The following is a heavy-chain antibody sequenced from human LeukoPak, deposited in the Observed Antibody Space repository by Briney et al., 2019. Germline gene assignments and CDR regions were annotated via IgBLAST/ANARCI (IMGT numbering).Heavy chain of an antibody. CDR1: GFTFDNYG. CDR2: IWFDGSNE. V-gene: IGHV3-33*01. J-gene: IGHJ4*02. D-gene: IGHD4/OR15-4a*01. Sequence: GRSLRLSCAASGFTFDNYGMHWVRQAPGKGLEWVAVIWFDGSNEDYADSVKGRFTISRDNSKNTLYLQMNSLRAEDTAVYYCARDARGAFDYWGQGTLVTVSS. CDR3: ARDARGAFDY.